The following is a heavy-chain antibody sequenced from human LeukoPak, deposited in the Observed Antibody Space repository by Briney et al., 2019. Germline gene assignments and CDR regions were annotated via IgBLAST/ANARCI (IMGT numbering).Heavy chain of an antibody. J-gene: IGHJ4*02. V-gene: IGHV3-11*01. CDR3: ARTPTTVVTRGDY. CDR2: ISSSGSTI. CDR1: GFTFSDYY. Sequence: GGSLRLSCAASGFTFSDYYMSWIRQAPGKGLEWVSYISSSGSTIYYADSVKGRFTISRDNAKNSLYLQMNSLRAEGTAVYYCARTPTTVVTRGDYWGQGTLVTVSS. D-gene: IGHD4-23*01.